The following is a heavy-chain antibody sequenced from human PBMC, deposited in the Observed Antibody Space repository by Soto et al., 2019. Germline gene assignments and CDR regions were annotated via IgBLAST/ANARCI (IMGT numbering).Heavy chain of an antibody. CDR2: ISSNGGST. CDR3: VKGPDSGSFDFDY. J-gene: IGHJ4*02. Sequence: GGSLRLSCSASGFTFSSYAMHWVRQAPGKGLEYVSAISSNGGSTYYADSVKGRFTISRDNSKNTLYLQMSSLRAEDTAVYYCVKGPDSGSFDFDYWGQGTLVTVSS. D-gene: IGHD1-26*01. V-gene: IGHV3-64D*06. CDR1: GFTFSSYA.